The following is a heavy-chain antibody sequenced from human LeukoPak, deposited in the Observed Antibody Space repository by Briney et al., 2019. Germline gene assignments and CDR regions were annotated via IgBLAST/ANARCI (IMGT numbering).Heavy chain of an antibody. CDR2: ISAYNGNT. V-gene: IGHV1-18*04. Sequence: GASVKVSCKASGYTFTSYYIYWVRQAPGQGLEWMGWISAYNGNTNYAQNFQGRVTMTTDTSTSTAYMELRSLRSDDTAVYYCARALFYDNSGFYNWGQGTLVTVSS. J-gene: IGHJ4*02. D-gene: IGHD3-22*01. CDR1: GYTFTSYY. CDR3: ARALFYDNSGFYN.